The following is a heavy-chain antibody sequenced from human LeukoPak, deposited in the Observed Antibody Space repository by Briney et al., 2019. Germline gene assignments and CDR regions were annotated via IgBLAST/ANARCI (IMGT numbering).Heavy chain of an antibody. CDR2: ISISSNYI. D-gene: IGHD6-19*01. CDR3: ARDGAGLVVAGY. V-gene: IGHV3-21*01. CDR1: GFTFSRYS. Sequence: GGSLRLSCAASGFTFSRYSMNWVRQAPGKGLEWVSSISISSNYIYYTDSVKGRCTISRDNGKNSLYLQMNSLRAEDTAVYYCARDGAGLVVAGYWGQGTLVTVSS. J-gene: IGHJ4*02.